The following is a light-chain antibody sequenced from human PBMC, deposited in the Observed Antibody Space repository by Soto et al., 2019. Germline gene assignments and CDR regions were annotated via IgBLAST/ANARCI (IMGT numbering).Light chain of an antibody. V-gene: IGLV2-14*03. CDR2: DVS. CDR3: SSYTSSSIYV. CDR1: SNDVGGYEY. Sequence: QSVLTQPASVSGSPGQSITISCTGTSNDVGGYEYVSWYQQYPGKAPKLLIFDVSNRPSGVSDRFSGSKSGNTASLTISGLQVEDEAEYHCSSYTSSSIYVFGSGTKLTVL. J-gene: IGLJ1*01.